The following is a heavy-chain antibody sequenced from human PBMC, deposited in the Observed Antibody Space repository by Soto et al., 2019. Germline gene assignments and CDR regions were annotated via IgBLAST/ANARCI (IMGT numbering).Heavy chain of an antibody. CDR1: GFAFSSYC. CDR3: VRDPLGRRGREYHNHAMDV. V-gene: IGHV1-69*13. Sequence: SVKVSCKASGFAFSSYCISWVRQAPGQGLEWVGGSIPIFGTTKNAQRFQDRGTITADDSTGTAYMSPNSLTFEDTAVHYCVRDPLGRRGREYHNHAMDVXXQ. J-gene: IGHJ6*02. CDR2: SIPIFGTT. D-gene: IGHD1-26*01.